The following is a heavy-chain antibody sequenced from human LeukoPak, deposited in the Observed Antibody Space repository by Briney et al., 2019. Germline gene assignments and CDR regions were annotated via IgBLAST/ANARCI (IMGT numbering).Heavy chain of an antibody. V-gene: IGHV3-48*03. CDR3: AREVDYGDYVDY. Sequence: GGSLRLSCAASGFTFSSYEMNWVRQAPGKGLEWVSYISSSGSTIYHADSVKGRFTISRDNAKNSLYLQMNSLRAEDTAVYYCAREVDYGDYVDYWGQGTLVTVSS. CDR1: GFTFSSYE. CDR2: ISSSGSTI. D-gene: IGHD4-17*01. J-gene: IGHJ4*02.